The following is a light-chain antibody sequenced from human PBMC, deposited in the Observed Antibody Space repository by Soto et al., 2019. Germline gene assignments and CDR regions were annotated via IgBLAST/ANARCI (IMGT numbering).Light chain of an antibody. CDR1: QSVSYY. Sequence: EIVLTKSPATLSLSTGERATLSCRAIQSVSYYLAWYQQKPGQAPRLLIYDASNRATGIPARFSGSGSGTDFTLTISSLEPEDFAVYYCQQRSNWPPRFTYGPGTKVDNK. CDR2: DAS. J-gene: IGKJ3*01. V-gene: IGKV3-11*01. CDR3: QQRSNWPPRFT.